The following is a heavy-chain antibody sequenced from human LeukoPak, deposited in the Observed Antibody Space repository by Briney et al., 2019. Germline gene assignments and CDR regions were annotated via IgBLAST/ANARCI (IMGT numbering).Heavy chain of an antibody. J-gene: IGHJ4*02. CDR3: ARNGHYSLDY. V-gene: IGHV4-4*02. D-gene: IGHD3-10*01. CDR1: GGSISSGNW. Sequence: SGTLSLTCTVSGGSISSGNWWSWVRQPPVKGLEWFGEILHTGNTNYNPSLKSRVTISVDKSNNQFSLKLSSVTAADTAVYYCARNGHYSLDYWGQGTLVTVSS. CDR2: ILHTGNT.